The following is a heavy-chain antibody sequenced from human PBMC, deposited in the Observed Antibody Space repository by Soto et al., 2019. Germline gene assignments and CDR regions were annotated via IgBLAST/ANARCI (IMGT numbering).Heavy chain of an antibody. CDR3: ASGYCSSTSCYPWYLDL. V-gene: IGHV1-46*03. D-gene: IGHD2-2*01. CDR2: INPSGGST. CDR1: GYTFTSYY. Sequence: ASVKVSCKASGYTFTSYYMHWVRQAPGQGLEWMGIINPSGGSTSYAQKFQGRVTMTRDTSTSTVYMELSSLRSEDTAVYYCASGYCSSTSCYPWYLDLWGRGTLVTVSS. J-gene: IGHJ2*01.